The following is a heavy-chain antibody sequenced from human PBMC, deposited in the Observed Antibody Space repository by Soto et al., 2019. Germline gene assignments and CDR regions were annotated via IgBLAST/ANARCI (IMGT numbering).Heavy chain of an antibody. CDR2: IYYSGST. V-gene: IGHV4-39*01. CDR1: GGSISSSSYY. D-gene: IGHD5-12*01. CDR3: LSGNSPSST. J-gene: IGHJ5*02. Sequence: PSETLSLTCTVSGGSISSSSYYWGWIRQPPGKGLEWIGSIYYSGSTYYNPSLKSRVTISVDTSKNQFSLKLSSVTAADTAVYYCLSGNSPSSTWGQGTVVTVSS.